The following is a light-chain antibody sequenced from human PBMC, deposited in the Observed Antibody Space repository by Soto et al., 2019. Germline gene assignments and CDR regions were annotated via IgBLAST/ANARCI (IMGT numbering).Light chain of an antibody. CDR2: DAS. J-gene: IGKJ2*01. CDR1: HDITNY. V-gene: IGKV1-33*01. Sequence: DIQMTQSPSSLSASVGDRVSITCQASHDITNYVNWYQHKPGKAPKLVIYDASNLEIGVPSRFSGSRTGADFNFPNNGPQPEDIGTYWWQQDYTLPFTFGQGAKLEIK. CDR3: QQDYTLPFT.